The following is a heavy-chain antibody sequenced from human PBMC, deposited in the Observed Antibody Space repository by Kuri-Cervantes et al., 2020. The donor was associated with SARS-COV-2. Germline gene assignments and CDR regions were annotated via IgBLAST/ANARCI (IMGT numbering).Heavy chain of an antibody. J-gene: IGHJ4*02. CDR2: IYSGGSK. CDR3: ARGGGWQPLDY. D-gene: IGHD5-24*01. Sequence: GESLKISCAASGFTVSSNYMSWVRQAPGKGLEWVSVIYSGGSKYYADSVKGRFTISRDNSKNTLYLQMNSRRAEDTAVYYCARGGGWQPLDYWGQGTLVTVSS. CDR1: GFTVSSNY. V-gene: IGHV3-53*01.